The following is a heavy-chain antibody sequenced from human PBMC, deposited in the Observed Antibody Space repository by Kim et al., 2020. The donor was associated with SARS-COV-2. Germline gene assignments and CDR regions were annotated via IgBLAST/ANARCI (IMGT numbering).Heavy chain of an antibody. CDR3: AKDPDSSGVVRYLDY. CDR1: GFTFSTYG. V-gene: IGHV3-30*18. CDR2: ISNDGNTK. D-gene: IGHD3-22*01. J-gene: IGHJ4*02. Sequence: GGSLRLSCAASGFTFSTYGMHWVRQAPGKGLEWVALISNDGNTKYYADSVKGRFTISRDNSKNTLYLQMNSLRAEDTAMYYCAKDPDSSGVVRYLDYWGQGTLVTVSS.